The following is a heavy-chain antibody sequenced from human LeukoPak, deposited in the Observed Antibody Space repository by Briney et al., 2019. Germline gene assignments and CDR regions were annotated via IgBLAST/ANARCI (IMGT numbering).Heavy chain of an antibody. CDR2: ISSSGGYT. D-gene: IGHD1-26*01. CDR1: GFTSTDYY. J-gene: IGHJ4*02. Sequence: GGSLRLSCAASGFTSTDYYMSWIRLAPGKGLEWVSYISSSGGYTNYADSVRGRFTISRDNAKSSLYLQMNSLRAEDTAVYYCGRVGATVTTSYYFDYWGQGTLVTVSS. V-gene: IGHV3-11*05. CDR3: GRVGATVTTSYYFDY.